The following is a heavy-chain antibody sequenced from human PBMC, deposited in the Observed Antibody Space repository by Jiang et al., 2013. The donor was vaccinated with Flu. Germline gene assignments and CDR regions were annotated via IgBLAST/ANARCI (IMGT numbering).Heavy chain of an antibody. Sequence: QTLSLTCAISGDSVSSNSAAWNWIRQSPSRGLEWLGRTYYRSKWYNDYAVSVKSRITINPDTSKNQFSLQLNSVTPEDTAVYYCARGSGYSYGYASYYFDYWGQGTLVTVSS. D-gene: IGHD5-18*01. CDR1: GDSVSSNSAA. J-gene: IGHJ4*02. V-gene: IGHV6-1*01. CDR2: TYYRSKWYN. CDR3: ARGSGYSYGYASYYFDY.